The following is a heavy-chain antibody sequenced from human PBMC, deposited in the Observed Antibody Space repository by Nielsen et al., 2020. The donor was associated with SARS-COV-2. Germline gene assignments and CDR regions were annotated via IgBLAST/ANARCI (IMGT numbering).Heavy chain of an antibody. CDR2: IIPIFGTA. J-gene: IGHJ4*02. V-gene: IGHV1-69*13. CDR3: ARSGDYVTFFDY. Sequence: SVKVSCKASGGTFSSYAISWVRQAPGQGLEWMGGIIPIFGTANYAQKFQGRVTITADESTSTAYMELSSLRSEDTAVYYCARSGDYVTFFDYWGQGTLVTVSS. D-gene: IGHD4-17*01. CDR1: GGTFSSYA.